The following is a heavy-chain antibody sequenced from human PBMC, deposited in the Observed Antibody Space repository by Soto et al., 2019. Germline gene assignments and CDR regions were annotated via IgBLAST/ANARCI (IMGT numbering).Heavy chain of an antibody. CDR1: GGSISSYY. Sequence: SETLSLTCTVSGGSISSYYWSWIRQPPGKGLEWIGYIYYSGRTNYNPSLKSRVTISVDTSKNQFSLKLSSVTAADTAVYYCARARQYYDCELDPWGQGTLVTVSS. CDR3: ARARQYYDCELDP. D-gene: IGHD3-22*01. J-gene: IGHJ5*02. V-gene: IGHV4-59*01. CDR2: IYYSGRT.